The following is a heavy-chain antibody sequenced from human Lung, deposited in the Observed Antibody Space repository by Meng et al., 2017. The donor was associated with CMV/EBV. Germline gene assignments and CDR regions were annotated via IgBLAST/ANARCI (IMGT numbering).Heavy chain of an antibody. CDR3: AREAETASDY. CDR1: GYTLADYF. Sequence: ASXXVSCKASGYTLADYFIHWVRHAPGQGLEWMGRINPRGGGPNYVQKYQDRVTLTMDTSITTAYLEMSGLTSDDTAVYYCAREAETASDYWGQGTLVTVSS. D-gene: IGHD5-18*01. J-gene: IGHJ4*02. CDR2: INPRGGGP. V-gene: IGHV1-2*02.